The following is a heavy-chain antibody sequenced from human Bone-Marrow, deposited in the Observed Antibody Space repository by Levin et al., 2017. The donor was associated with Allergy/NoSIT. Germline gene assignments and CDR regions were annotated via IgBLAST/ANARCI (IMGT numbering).Heavy chain of an antibody. CDR1: GFSLSNARMG. J-gene: IGHJ5*02. D-gene: IGHD3-3*01. CDR3: ARMTTIFGVLTSWFDP. Sequence: SGPTLVKPTETLTLTCTVSGFSLSNARMGVSWIRQPPGKALEWLAHILSSDEKSYSTSLKSRLTISKDTSQSQVVLTMTNMDPVDTATYYCARMTTIFGVLTSWFDPWGQGTLVTVSS. V-gene: IGHV2-26*01. CDR2: ILSSDEK.